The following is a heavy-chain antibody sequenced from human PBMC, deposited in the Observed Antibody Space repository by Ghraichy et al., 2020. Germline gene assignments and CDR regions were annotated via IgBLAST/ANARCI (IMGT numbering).Heavy chain of an antibody. D-gene: IGHD6-13*01. J-gene: IGHJ4*02. Sequence: SCTVSGGSINSFYWSWIRQPPGKGLEWIGHIYFTGITNYNPSLKSRLTISVDRSRNQFSLKLTSVTPADTAVYYCARQQQLDNWGQGILVSVSS. CDR2: IYFTGIT. CDR1: GGSINSFY. V-gene: IGHV4-59*08. CDR3: ARQQQLDN.